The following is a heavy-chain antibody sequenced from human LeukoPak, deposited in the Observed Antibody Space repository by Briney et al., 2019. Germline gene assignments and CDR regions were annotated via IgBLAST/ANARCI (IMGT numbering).Heavy chain of an antibody. CDR3: ARGRSNYYGMDV. D-gene: IGHD1-26*01. V-gene: IGHV4-59*01. Sequence: SETLSLTCSVSVGSINTYYWNWIRRPPGKGLEWIGYIYYNGNTNYSPSLKSRVTMSVDTSKNLFSLKVSSVTAADTAVYYCARGRSNYYGMDVWGQGTTVTVSS. J-gene: IGHJ6*02. CDR1: VGSINTYY. CDR2: IYYNGNT.